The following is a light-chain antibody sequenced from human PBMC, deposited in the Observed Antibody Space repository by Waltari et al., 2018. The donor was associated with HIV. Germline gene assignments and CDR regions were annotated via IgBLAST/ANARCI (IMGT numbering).Light chain of an antibody. V-gene: IGLV2-14*01. CDR1: SRDVGCYNY. Sequence: QSALTQPASVSGSPGQSITISCTGTSRDVGCYNYVSGYQQYPGKAPKLMIYEVSYRPSVVSNRFSGAKSGNTASLTISGLQAEDEAEYYCSSFRSGSTLVVFGGGTKLTVL. CDR3: SSFRSGSTLVV. J-gene: IGLJ2*01. CDR2: EVS.